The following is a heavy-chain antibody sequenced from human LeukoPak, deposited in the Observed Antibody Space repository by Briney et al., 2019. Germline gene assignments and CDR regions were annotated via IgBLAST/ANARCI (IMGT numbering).Heavy chain of an antibody. CDR2: IYYSGST. Sequence: QPPGKGLEWIGYIYYSGSTNYNPSLKSRVTISVDTSKNQCSLKLSSVTAADTAVYYCARAMVRGVIISWGQGTMVTVSS. D-gene: IGHD3-10*01. J-gene: IGHJ3*01. V-gene: IGHV4-59*01. CDR3: ARAMVRGVIIS.